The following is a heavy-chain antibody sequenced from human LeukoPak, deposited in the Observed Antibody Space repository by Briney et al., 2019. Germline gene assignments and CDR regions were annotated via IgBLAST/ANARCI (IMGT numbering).Heavy chain of an antibody. CDR1: GGAISSSNYY. D-gene: IGHD6-6*01. V-gene: IGHV4-39*01. CDR2: IYYSGST. CDR3: ASPSSSSSTYDY. J-gene: IGHJ4*02. Sequence: SETLSLTCTVSGGAISSSNYYWGWIRQPPGKGLERIGSIYYSGSTYYNPSLKSRVTISVDTSKNQFSLKLSSVTAADTAVYYCASPSSSSSTYDYWGQGTLVTVSS.